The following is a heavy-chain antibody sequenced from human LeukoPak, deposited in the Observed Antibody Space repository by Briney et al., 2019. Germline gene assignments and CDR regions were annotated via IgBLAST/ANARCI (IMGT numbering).Heavy chain of an antibody. V-gene: IGHV3-43*01. CDR2: ITWDGSST. CDR3: ARVGAVAGTLDY. D-gene: IGHD6-19*01. CDR1: GFTFEDFT. Sequence: GGSLRLSCAVSGFTFEDFTMHWVRQAPGKGLEWVSLITWDGSSTYLADSVKGRFTVSRDNAKNTLYLQMNSLRAEDTAVYYCARVGAVAGTLDYWGQGTLVTVSS. J-gene: IGHJ4*02.